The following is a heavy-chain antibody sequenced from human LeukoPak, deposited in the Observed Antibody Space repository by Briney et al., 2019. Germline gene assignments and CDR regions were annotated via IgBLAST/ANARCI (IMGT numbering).Heavy chain of an antibody. CDR3: ARGGDYRFDY. J-gene: IGHJ4*02. CDR1: GGAISRYY. V-gene: IGHV4-59*12. CDR2: IYYTGST. Sequence: PSETLSLTCTVSGGAISRYYWSWIRQPPGKGLEWIGYIYYTGSTDSNPSLKSRVTVSVDKSKNQLSLRLTSVTAADTAVYYCARGGDYRFDYWGQGTLVTVSS. D-gene: IGHD4-17*01.